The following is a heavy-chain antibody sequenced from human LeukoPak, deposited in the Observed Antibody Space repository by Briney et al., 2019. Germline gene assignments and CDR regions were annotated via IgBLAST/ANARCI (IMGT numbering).Heavy chain of an antibody. V-gene: IGHV3-48*03. CDR1: GFTFSSYE. Sequence: GGSLRLSCAASGFTFSSYEMNWVRQAPGKGLEWVSYISSSSNTVYYADSVTGRFTISRDNAKNSLYLQMNSLRAEDTAVYYCARDLVVRGRWSWFDPWGHGTLVTVSS. CDR2: ISSSSNTV. D-gene: IGHD3-10*01. J-gene: IGHJ5*02. CDR3: ARDLVVRGRWSWFDP.